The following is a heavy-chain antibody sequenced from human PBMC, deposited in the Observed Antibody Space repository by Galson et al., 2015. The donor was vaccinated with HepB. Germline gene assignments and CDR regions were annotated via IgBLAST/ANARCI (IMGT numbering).Heavy chain of an antibody. V-gene: IGHV1-18*01. J-gene: IGHJ4*02. CDR2: ISAYNGNT. Sequence: VKASCKASGYTFITYGISWVRQAPGQGLEWMGWISAYNGNTNYALKFQGRVTITTDTSTSTVYMEVRSLRSDDTAVYYCARARYNISPPDYWGQGTLVTVSS. D-gene: IGHD1-14*01. CDR1: GYTFITYG. CDR3: ARARYNISPPDY.